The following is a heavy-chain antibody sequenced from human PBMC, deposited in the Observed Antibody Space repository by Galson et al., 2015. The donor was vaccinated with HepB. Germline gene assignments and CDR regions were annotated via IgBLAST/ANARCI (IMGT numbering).Heavy chain of an antibody. CDR1: GFIFSSFA. D-gene: IGHD6-19*01. V-gene: IGHV3-30-3*01. CDR2: ISYDGNNK. CDR3: AKARGNSGWYGSLDY. J-gene: IGHJ4*02. Sequence: SLRLSCAASGFIFSSFAIYWVRQAPGKGLEWVAFISYDGNNKYYADSVRGRFTISRDNSKNTVYLQMNSLRAEDTAVYSCAKARGNSGWYGSLDYWGQGTVVTVSS.